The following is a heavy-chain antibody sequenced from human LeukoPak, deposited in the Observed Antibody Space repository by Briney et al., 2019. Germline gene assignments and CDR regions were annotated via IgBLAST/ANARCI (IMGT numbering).Heavy chain of an antibody. CDR2: IIPLFGTA. D-gene: IGHD6-13*01. Sequence: SVKVSCKASGGTFSSYAISWVRQAPGQGLEWMGGIIPLFGTAHYAQKFQGRLTITADESTSTVYMELSSLRSEDTAVYYCARVGSSSWYRGYWFDPWGQGTLVTVSS. J-gene: IGHJ5*02. CDR3: ARVGSSSWYRGYWFDP. V-gene: IGHV1-69*13. CDR1: GGTFSSYA.